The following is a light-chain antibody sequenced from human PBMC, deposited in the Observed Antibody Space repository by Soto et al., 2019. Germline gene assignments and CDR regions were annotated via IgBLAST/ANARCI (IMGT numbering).Light chain of an antibody. Sequence: QAVVTQPASVSGSPGQSITISCTGTSSDVGSYNLVSWYQQHPGKAPKLMIYEGSKRPSGVSNRFSGSKSGNTASLTISGLQAEDEADYYCCSYAGSSPYVVFGGGTKVTVL. V-gene: IGLV2-23*01. J-gene: IGLJ2*01. CDR2: EGS. CDR1: SSDVGSYNL. CDR3: CSYAGSSPYVV.